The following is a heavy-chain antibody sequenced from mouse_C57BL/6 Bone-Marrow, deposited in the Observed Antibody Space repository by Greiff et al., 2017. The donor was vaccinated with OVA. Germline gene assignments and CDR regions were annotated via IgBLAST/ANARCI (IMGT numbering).Heavy chain of an antibody. J-gene: IGHJ2*01. CDR1: GYTFSDYY. D-gene: IGHD4-1*01. Sequence: EVHLVESGGGLVQPGGSLKLSCAASGYTFSDYYMYWVRQTPEKRLEWVAYISNGGGSTYYPDTVKGRFTISRDNAKNTLYLQMSRLKSEDTAMYYCARRPNWPYYFDYWGQGTTLTVSS. CDR3: ARRPNWPYYFDY. CDR2: ISNGGGST. V-gene: IGHV5-12*01.